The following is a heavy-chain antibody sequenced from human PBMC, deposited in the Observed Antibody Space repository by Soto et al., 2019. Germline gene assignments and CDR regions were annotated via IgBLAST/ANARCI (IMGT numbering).Heavy chain of an antibody. V-gene: IGHV4-31*03. J-gene: IGHJ4*02. CDR2: IYYSGST. D-gene: IGHD3-16*01. Sequence: QVQLQESGPGLVKPSQTLSLTCTVSGGSISSGGYYWSWIRQHPGKGLEWIGYIYYSGSTYYNPSSKGRVTITVDTSKYRSAVKLGSVTAGETAVFVCSFGRSPTGARQKAGWGQGPLVTVPS. CDR1: GGSISSGGYY. CDR3: SFGRSPTGARQKAG.